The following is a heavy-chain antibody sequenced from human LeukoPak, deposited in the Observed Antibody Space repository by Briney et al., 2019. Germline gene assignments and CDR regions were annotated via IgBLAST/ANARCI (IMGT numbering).Heavy chain of an antibody. V-gene: IGHV4-59*01. CDR2: IYYSGST. J-gene: IGHJ4*02. Sequence: PSETLSRTCTVSGGSISSYYWSWIRQPPGKGLEWIGYIYYSGSTNYNPSLKSRVTISVDTSKNQFSLKLSSVTAADTAVYYCARDNVRGGSDYWGQGTLVTVSS. CDR3: ARDNVRGGSDY. CDR1: GGSISSYY. D-gene: IGHD3-10*01.